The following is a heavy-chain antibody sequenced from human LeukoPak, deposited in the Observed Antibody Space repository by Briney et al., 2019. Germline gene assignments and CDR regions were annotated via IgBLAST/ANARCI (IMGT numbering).Heavy chain of an antibody. Sequence: GGSLRLSCAASGFTFSSYEMNWVRQAPGKGLEWVSYISSSGSTIYYADSVKGRFTISRDNAKNSLYLQMNSLRAEDTAVYYCARDLANSGSYGWGQGTLVTVSS. V-gene: IGHV3-48*03. CDR3: ARDLANSGSYG. J-gene: IGHJ4*02. D-gene: IGHD1-26*01. CDR1: GFTFSSYE. CDR2: ISSSGSTI.